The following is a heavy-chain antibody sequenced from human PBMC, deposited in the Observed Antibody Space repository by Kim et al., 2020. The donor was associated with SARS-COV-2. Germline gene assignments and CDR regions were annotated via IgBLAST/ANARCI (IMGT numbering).Heavy chain of an antibody. CDR3: AKDVAGDGYPPVAFDI. D-gene: IGHD5-12*01. Sequence: VKGRFTISRDNSKNTLDLQMNSRRAEDTAVYYCAKDVAGDGYPPVAFDIWGQGTMVTVSS. J-gene: IGHJ3*02. V-gene: IGHV3-23*01.